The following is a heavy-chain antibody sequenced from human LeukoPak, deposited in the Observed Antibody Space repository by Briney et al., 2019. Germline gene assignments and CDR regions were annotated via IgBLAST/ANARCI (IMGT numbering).Heavy chain of an antibody. V-gene: IGHV1-18*01. Sequence: GASVKVSCKASGYTFTSYGITWVRQAPGQGLEWMGWISVFNGDTNSAQKLQGRVTMTTDTSTSTAYMELRSLRSDDTAVYYCARDNSDWYGNAFDIWGQGTMVTVSS. CDR2: ISVFNGDT. CDR3: ARDNSDWYGNAFDI. J-gene: IGHJ3*02. D-gene: IGHD6-19*01. CDR1: GYTFTSYG.